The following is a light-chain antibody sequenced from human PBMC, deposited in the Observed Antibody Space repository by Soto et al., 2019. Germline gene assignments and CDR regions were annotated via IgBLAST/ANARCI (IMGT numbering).Light chain of an antibody. CDR2: EVS. J-gene: IGLJ2*01. Sequence: QSVLTQPASVSGSPGQSITISCTGTSSDVWSYNLVSWYQQHPGKAPQLMIYEVSKRPSGISNRFSGSKSGNTASLTISGLQAEDEADYYCCSYAGSSTLVFGGGTKLTVL. CDR3: CSYAGSSTLV. V-gene: IGLV2-23*02. CDR1: SSDVWSYNL.